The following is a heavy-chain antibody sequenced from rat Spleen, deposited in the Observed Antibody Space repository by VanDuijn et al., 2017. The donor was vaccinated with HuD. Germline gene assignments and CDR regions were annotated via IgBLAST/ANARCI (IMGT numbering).Heavy chain of an antibody. Sequence: EVQLVESGGGLVQPGRSLKLSCAASGFTFSNYGMAWVRQAPTKGLEWVATISYDGSSTYYRDSVKGRCTISRDNAKSTLYLQMDSLRSEDTATYYCARHSGTTPDYWGQGVMVTVSS. CDR1: GFTFSNYG. J-gene: IGHJ2*01. CDR3: ARHSGTTPDY. D-gene: IGHD1-5*01. CDR2: ISYDGSST. V-gene: IGHV5-29*01.